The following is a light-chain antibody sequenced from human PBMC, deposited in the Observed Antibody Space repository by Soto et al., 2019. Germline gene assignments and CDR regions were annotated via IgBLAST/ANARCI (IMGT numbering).Light chain of an antibody. CDR1: HYIYSN. CDR2: RAS. J-gene: IGKJ1*01. Sequence: EIVMTQSPATLSVSLGERATLSCTASHYIYSNVAWFQQRPGQAPRLLIYRASTRATGTPARFSGSGSGTAFTITITNLQSEDFALYYCQQYHNLWTFGQGTEVEIK. V-gene: IGKV3-15*01. CDR3: QQYHNLWT.